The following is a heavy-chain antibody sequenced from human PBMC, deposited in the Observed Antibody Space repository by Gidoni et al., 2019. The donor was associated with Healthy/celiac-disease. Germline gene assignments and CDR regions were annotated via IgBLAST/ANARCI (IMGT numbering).Heavy chain of an antibody. J-gene: IGHJ6*02. CDR1: GFTFSDYY. Sequence: QVQLVESGGGLVKPGGSLRLSCAASGFTFSDYYMSWIRQAPGKGLEWVSYISSSGSTIYYADSVKGRFTISRDNAKNSLYLQMNSLRAEDTAVYYCARDRYCSGGSCPQPRPYYYGMDVWGQGTTVTVSS. CDR2: ISSSGSTI. V-gene: IGHV3-11*01. D-gene: IGHD2-15*01. CDR3: ARDRYCSGGSCPQPRPYYYGMDV.